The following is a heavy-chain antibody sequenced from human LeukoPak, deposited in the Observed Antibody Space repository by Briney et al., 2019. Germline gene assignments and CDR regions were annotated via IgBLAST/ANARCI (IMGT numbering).Heavy chain of an antibody. CDR1: GGSFSGYY. CDR3: ARGKYYYDSSGYYYVSP. J-gene: IGHJ5*02. Sequence: PSETLSLTCAVYGGSFSGYYWSWIRQPPGKGLEWIGEINHSGSTNYNPSLKSRVTISVDTSKNQFPLKLSSVTAADTAVYYCARGKYYYDSSGYYYVSPWGQGTLVTVSS. CDR2: INHSGST. D-gene: IGHD3-22*01. V-gene: IGHV4-34*01.